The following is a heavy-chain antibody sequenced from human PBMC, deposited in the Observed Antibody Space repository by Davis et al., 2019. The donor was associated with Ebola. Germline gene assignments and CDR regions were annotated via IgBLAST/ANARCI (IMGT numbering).Heavy chain of an antibody. CDR1: GFTFSDYY. D-gene: IGHD2-15*01. CDR2: ISSSGSTI. J-gene: IGHJ4*02. V-gene: IGHV3-11*04. Sequence: GESLKISCAASGFTFSDYYMSWIRQAPGKGLEWVSYISSSGSTIYYADSVKGRFTISRDNAKNSLYLQMNSLRAEDTAVYYCARDVVGDIVVVVAAFDYWGQGTLVTVSS. CDR3: ARDVVGDIVVVVAAFDY.